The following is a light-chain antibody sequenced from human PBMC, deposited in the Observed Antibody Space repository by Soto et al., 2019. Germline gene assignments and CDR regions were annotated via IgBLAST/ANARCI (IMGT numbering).Light chain of an antibody. V-gene: IGLV2-14*01. Sequence: QSVLTQPASVSGSPGQSITISCTGTRSDVGGYNYVSWYQQHPGKAPKLMIYDVSNRPSGVSNLFSGSKSGNSASLTISGLQAEDEADYYCSSYTSSSTPLYVFGTGTKVTVL. CDR3: SSYTSSSTPLYV. J-gene: IGLJ1*01. CDR1: RSDVGGYNY. CDR2: DVS.